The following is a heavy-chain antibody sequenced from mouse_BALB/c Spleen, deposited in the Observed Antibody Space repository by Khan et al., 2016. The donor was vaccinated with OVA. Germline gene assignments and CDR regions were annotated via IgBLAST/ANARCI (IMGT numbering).Heavy chain of an antibody. CDR1: GFSLTGYG. V-gene: IGHV2-6-7*01. Sequence: VQLQQSGPGLVAPSQSLSITCTVSGFSLTGYGVNWVRQPPGKGLGWLGMIWGDGSTDYNSALKSRLNLSKDNSKSQVFLKMNSLQTDDTARYDCARAYYGNYREAMDYWGHGTSVTVSS. CDR3: ARAYYGNYREAMDY. CDR2: IWGDGST. D-gene: IGHD2-10*01. J-gene: IGHJ4*01.